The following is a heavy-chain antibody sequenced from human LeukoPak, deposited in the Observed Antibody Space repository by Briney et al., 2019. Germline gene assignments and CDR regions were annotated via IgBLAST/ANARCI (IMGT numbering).Heavy chain of an antibody. CDR1: GGSISSYY. CDR3: ARVAVAGPGDY. D-gene: IGHD6-19*01. CDR2: IYHSGST. J-gene: IGHJ4*02. V-gene: IGHV4-38-2*02. Sequence: SETLSLTCTVSGGSISSYYWSWIRQPPGKGLEWIGSIYHSGSTYYNPSLKSRVTISVDTPKNQFSLKLSSVTAADTAVYYCARVAVAGPGDYWGQGTLVTVSS.